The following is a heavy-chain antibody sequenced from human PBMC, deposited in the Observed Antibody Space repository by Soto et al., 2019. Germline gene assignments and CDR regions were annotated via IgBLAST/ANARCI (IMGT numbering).Heavy chain of an antibody. CDR3: ARSREVDWLLFRGHDAFDI. D-gene: IGHD3-9*01. CDR2: ISSNGGST. Sequence: PGGSLRLSCAASGFTFSSYAMHWVRQAPGKGLEYVSAISSNGGSTYYADSVKGRFTISRDNSKNTLYLQMGSLRAEDMAVYYCARSREVDWLLFRGHDAFDIWGQGTMVTVSS. V-gene: IGHV3-64*02. CDR1: GFTFSSYA. J-gene: IGHJ3*02.